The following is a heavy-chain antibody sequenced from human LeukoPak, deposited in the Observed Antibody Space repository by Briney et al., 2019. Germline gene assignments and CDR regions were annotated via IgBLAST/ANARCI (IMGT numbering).Heavy chain of an antibody. V-gene: IGHV4-38-2*01. Sequence: SETLSLTCAVSGYSISSHYFWGWIRQPPGKGPEWIGSIDHSGTTYYNPSLKSRVTISVDTSKNQLSLKLSSVTASDTAVYYCARVKVGTTSGFDSWGQGTLVTVSS. CDR3: ARVKVGTTSGFDS. CDR2: IDHSGTT. CDR1: GYSISSHYF. J-gene: IGHJ4*02. D-gene: IGHD1-26*01.